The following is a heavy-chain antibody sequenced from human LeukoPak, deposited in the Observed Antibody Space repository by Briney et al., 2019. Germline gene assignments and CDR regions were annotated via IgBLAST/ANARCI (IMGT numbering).Heavy chain of an antibody. D-gene: IGHD6-19*01. Sequence: ASVKVSCKASGYTFTSYGITWVRQAPGQGLEWMGWISGYNGNTNYAQNLQGRVTMTTDTSTSIAYMELRSLRSDDTAVYYCARDAAEWLAPETLYTRPDYWGQGTLVTVSS. V-gene: IGHV1-18*01. CDR1: GYTFTSYG. CDR2: ISGYNGNT. CDR3: ARDAAEWLAPETLYTRPDY. J-gene: IGHJ4*02.